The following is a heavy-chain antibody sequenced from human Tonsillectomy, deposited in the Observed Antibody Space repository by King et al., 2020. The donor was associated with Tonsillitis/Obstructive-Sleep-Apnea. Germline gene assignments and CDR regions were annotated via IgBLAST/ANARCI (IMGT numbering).Heavy chain of an antibody. V-gene: IGHV4-39*01. CDR1: GGSVSSSDYY. CDR3: VRHSRDSSWGDYFYYMDV. Sequence: QLQLQESGPGLVKPSETLSLTCTVSGGSVSSSDYYWGWIRQPPGKGLAWIGTIYYSGTTDYNPPLKSRVIIAVATTTNELFLYLNSGTAADAAVYYCVRHSRDSSWGDYFYYMDVWGKGTTVTVSS. J-gene: IGHJ6*03. CDR2: IYYSGTT. D-gene: IGHD6-6*01.